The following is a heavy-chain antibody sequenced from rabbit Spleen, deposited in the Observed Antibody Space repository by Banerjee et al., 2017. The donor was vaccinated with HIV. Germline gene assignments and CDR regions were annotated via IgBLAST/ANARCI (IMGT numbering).Heavy chain of an antibody. CDR3: ARGSATMTMVITGFYFDL. Sequence: EQLEESGGGLVKPEGSLTLTCKASGVSFSDKDVMCWVRQAPGKGLEWIACIYAGSSGSTYYASWAKGRFTISRTSSTTVTLQMTSLTAADTATYFCARGSATMTMVITGFYFDLWGPGTLVTVS. V-gene: IGHV1S45*01. CDR2: IYAGSSGST. CDR1: GVSFSDKDV. D-gene: IGHD2-1*01. J-gene: IGHJ4*01.